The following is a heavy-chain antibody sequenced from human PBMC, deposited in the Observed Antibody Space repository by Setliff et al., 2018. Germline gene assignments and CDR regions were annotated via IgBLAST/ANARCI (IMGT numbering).Heavy chain of an antibody. Sequence: ASVKVSCKTSGYKFNDYAISWVRQGPGQGLEWMGWISAYSGNTYYAQKLHDRVTLTTDTSTSTAYMELRSLGTDDTAVYYCSRLVRYCSTTSCQRTSGDDFWGLGTLVTVSS. CDR2: ISAYSGNT. CDR3: SRLVRYCSTTSCQRTSGDDF. J-gene: IGHJ4*02. D-gene: IGHD2-2*01. CDR1: GYKFNDYA. V-gene: IGHV1-18*01.